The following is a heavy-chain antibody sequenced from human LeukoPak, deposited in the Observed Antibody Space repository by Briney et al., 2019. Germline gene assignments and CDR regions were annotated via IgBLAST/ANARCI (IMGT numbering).Heavy chain of an antibody. V-gene: IGHV1-2*02. CDR3: ARGGGDRAGYFQY. J-gene: IGHJ1*01. Sequence: ASVKVSCKTSGYTFTDYYMHWVRQAPGQGLEWMGWVNPHSGGAVYAQKFQGRVTMTRDTSISTAYMELTRLTSDDTAVYYCARGGGDRAGYFQYWGQGTLVTVSS. CDR2: VNPHSGGA. CDR1: GYTFTDYY. D-gene: IGHD3-16*01.